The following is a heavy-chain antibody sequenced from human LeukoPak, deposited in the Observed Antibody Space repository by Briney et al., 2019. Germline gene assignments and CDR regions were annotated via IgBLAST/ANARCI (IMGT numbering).Heavy chain of an antibody. CDR3: ARNSYYDNSGEGAFDI. J-gene: IGHJ3*02. V-gene: IGHV4-30-2*01. CDR1: GASVSSIGYS. CDR2: IYQSGSA. D-gene: IGHD3-22*01. Sequence: ASETLSLTCGVSGASVSSIGYSWSWIRQPPGRGLEWIGYIYQSGSASYNPSLQSRVTISIGKSKNQFSLNLNSVTAADTAVYYCARNSYYDNSGEGAFDIWGQGTMVTVSS.